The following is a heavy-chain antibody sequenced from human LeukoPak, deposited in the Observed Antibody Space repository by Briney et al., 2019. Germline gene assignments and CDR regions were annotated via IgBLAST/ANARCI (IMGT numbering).Heavy chain of an antibody. CDR3: ARDPDIVATISHYGMDV. Sequence: SVKVSCKASGGTFSSYAISWVRQAPGQGLEWMGGIIPIFGTANYAQKFQGRVTITADESTSTAYMELSSLRSEDTAVYYCARDPDIVATISHYGMDVWGQGTTVTVSS. J-gene: IGHJ6*02. V-gene: IGHV1-69*13. CDR2: IIPIFGTA. D-gene: IGHD5-12*01. CDR1: GGTFSSYA.